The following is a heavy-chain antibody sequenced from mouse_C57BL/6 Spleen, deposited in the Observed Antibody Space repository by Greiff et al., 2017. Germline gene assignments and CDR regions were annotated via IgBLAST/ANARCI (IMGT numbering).Heavy chain of an antibody. J-gene: IGHJ3*01. CDR2: IDPSDSET. CDR1: GYTFTSYW. D-gene: IGHD2-3*01. Sequence: QVQLQQPGAELVRPGSSVKLSCKASGYTFTSYWMHWVKQRPIQGLEWIGNIDPSDSETHYNQKFKDKATLTVDKSSSTAYMQLSSLTSEDSAVYYCARGPYDGYYAWCADWGQGTLVTVSA. V-gene: IGHV1-52*01. CDR3: ARGPYDGYYAWCAD.